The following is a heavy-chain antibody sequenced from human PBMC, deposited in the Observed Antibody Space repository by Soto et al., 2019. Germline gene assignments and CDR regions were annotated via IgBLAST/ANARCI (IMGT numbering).Heavy chain of an antibody. J-gene: IGHJ4*02. Sequence: SVKVSCKASGGTFSSYAISWVRQAPGQGLEWMGGIIPILGTANYAQKFQGRVTITADESTSTAYMELSSLRSEDTAVYYCARSFFGVAAAATDYWGQGTLVTVSS. CDR3: ARSFFGVAAAATDY. CDR2: IIPILGTA. CDR1: GGTFSSYA. D-gene: IGHD6-13*01. V-gene: IGHV1-69*13.